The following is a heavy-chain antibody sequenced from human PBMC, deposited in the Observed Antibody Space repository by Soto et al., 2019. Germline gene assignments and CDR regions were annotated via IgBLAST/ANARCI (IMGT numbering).Heavy chain of an antibody. CDR1: GFTFRSFE. J-gene: IGHJ3*01. Sequence: GGSLRLSCAGSGFTFRSFEMDWVRQSPGKGLEWVAHVSPGGGSTMYADSVKGRFTISRDNVGNSLFLQMNSLRAEDTAIYYCVKEKSEMSSGYDAFDLWGQGTLVTVSS. CDR2: VSPGGGST. V-gene: IGHV3-48*03. D-gene: IGHD5-12*01. CDR3: VKEKSEMSSGYDAFDL.